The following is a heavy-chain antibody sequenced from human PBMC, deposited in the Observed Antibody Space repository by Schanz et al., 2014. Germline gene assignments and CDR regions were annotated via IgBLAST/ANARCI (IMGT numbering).Heavy chain of an antibody. J-gene: IGHJ5*02. CDR1: GFTFSSFS. Sequence: EVQLVESGGGLVKPGGSLRLSCAASGFTFSSFSMSWVRQALGKGLELVSSLSTSRNYISYSDSVKGRFTISRDDARNSLFLQMHSLRAEDTAVYYCARVLPGGGGAGGGYKWFDPWGQGILVTVSS. CDR3: ARVLPGGGGAGGGYKWFDP. CDR2: LSTSRNYI. D-gene: IGHD5-12*01. V-gene: IGHV3-21*02.